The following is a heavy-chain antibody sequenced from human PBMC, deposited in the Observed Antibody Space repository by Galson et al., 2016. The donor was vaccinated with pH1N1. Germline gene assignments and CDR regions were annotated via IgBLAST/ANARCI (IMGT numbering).Heavy chain of an antibody. CDR3: ANLFYGDYVGYFDS. D-gene: IGHD4-17*01. J-gene: IGHJ4*02. CDR1: GDSISIGGSS. CDR2: IYYSGST. Sequence: LSLTCSVSGDSISIGGSSWTWIRQHPGKGLEWIGYIYYSGSTFYNPSLKSRVSISVDTSKNQFSLKLSSVTAADTAVYYCANLFYGDYVGYFDSWGLGTLVTVSS. V-gene: IGHV4-31*03.